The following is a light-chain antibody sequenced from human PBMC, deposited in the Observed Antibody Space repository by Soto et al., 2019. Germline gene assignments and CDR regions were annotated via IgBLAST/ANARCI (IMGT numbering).Light chain of an antibody. J-gene: IGLJ2*01. V-gene: IGLV4-69*01. CDR2: LNSDGSH. CDR3: QTWGSDIVV. CDR1: SGHSNYA. Sequence: QLVLTQSPSASASLGASVKLTCTLSSGHSNYAIAWHQQQSEKGPRYLMKLNSDGSHSKGDGIPDRFSGSSSGAERYLTISSLQSEDEADYYCQTWGSDIVVFGGGTKLTV.